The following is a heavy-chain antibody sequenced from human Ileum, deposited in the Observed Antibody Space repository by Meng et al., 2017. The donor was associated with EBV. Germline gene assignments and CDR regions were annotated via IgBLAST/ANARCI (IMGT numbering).Heavy chain of an antibody. V-gene: IGHV3-72*01. CDR3: VRVRLGSSKHFDL. J-gene: IGHJ2*01. CDR2: IRNKANSYAT. CDR1: GFTFSDYY. Sequence: EGQWVESGGGLVQPGGSLIFSCTASGFTFSDYYLDWVRQAPGKGLEWVGRIRNKANSYATHYAASVTGRFTVSRDDSKNSLYLQMNSLRTEDTAVYHCVRVRLGSSKHFDLWGRGTLVTVSS. D-gene: IGHD1-26*01.